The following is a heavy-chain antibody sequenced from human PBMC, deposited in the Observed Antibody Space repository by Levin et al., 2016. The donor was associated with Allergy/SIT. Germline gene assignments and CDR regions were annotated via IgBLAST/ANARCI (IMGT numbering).Heavy chain of an antibody. D-gene: IGHD5-24*01. Sequence: ASVKVSCKVSGYTLTELSMHWVRQAPGKGLEWMGGFDPEDGEIIYARKFQGRVAMTEDTSTDTAYMELGSLRSDDTAVYYCARISVRSTWLQFDDYYGMDVWGQGTTVTVSS. J-gene: IGHJ6*02. V-gene: IGHV1-24*01. CDR2: FDPEDGEI. CDR3: ARISVRSTWLQFDDYYGMDV. CDR1: GYTLTELS.